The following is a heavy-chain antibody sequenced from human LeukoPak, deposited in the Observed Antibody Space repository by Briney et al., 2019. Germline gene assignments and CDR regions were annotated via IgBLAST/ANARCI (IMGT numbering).Heavy chain of an antibody. V-gene: IGHV3-23*01. D-gene: IGHD4-17*01. CDR1: GFTFSNYA. CDR3: SGDPNGDYVGAFDM. CDR2: IRGGGDTK. Sequence: GGPLRLSCRASGFTFSNYAMTGVRQAPGKGLEWVASIRGGGDTKYYADSVKGRFTISGDNSKNTLFLQMNSLRGEDTAVYYCSGDPNGDYVGAFDMWGPGTMVTVSS. J-gene: IGHJ3*02.